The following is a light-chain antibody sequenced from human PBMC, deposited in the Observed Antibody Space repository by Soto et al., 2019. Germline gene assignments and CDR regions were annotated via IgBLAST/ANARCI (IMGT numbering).Light chain of an antibody. CDR1: SGSVSTSYY. CDR2: STN. Sequence: QTVVTQEPSFSVSPGGTVTLTCGLSSGSVSTSYYPSWYQQTPGQAPRTLIYSTNTRSSGVPDRFSGSILGNKAALTITGAQADDVSDYYCVLYMGSGTLYVFGTGTKLTVL. J-gene: IGLJ1*01. V-gene: IGLV8-61*01. CDR3: VLYMGSGTLYV.